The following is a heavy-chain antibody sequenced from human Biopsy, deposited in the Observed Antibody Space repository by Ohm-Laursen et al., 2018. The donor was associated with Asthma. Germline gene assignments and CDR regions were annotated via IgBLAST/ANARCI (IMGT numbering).Heavy chain of an antibody. CDR2: IPQGGAT. CDR3: ASGPQWSGLDV. Sequence: SETLSLTCAYRGSFRGYVWTWIRRPPGKGLEWIGEIPQGGATTFNPSLKSRVTISIDPSKSQLSLRLTSMTAADTAVYYCASGPQWSGLDVWGQGTTVTVSS. J-gene: IGHJ6*02. V-gene: IGHV4-34*01. CDR1: RGSFRGYV. D-gene: IGHD2-8*01.